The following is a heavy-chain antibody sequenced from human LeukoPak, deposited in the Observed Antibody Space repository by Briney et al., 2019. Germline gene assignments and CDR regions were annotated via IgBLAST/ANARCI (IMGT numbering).Heavy chain of an antibody. CDR1: GGSFSGYY. Sequence: SETLSLTCAVYGGSFSGYYWSWIRQPPGKGLEWIGEIYHSGSTNYNPSLKSRVTISVDTSKNQFSLKLSSVTAADTAVYYCAREARYHVDYWGQGTLVTVSS. V-gene: IGHV4-34*01. D-gene: IGHD1-26*01. CDR3: AREARYHVDY. J-gene: IGHJ4*02. CDR2: IYHSGST.